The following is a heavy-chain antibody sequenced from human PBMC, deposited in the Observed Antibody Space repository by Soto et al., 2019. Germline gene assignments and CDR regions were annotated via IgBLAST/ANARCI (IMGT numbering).Heavy chain of an antibody. CDR2: IYTSGST. J-gene: IGHJ4*02. D-gene: IGHD3-3*01. CDR3: ARESSDYDFWSGYYTWGFDY. V-gene: IGHV4-4*07. CDR1: GGSISSYY. Sequence: SETLSLTCTVSGGSISSYYWSWIRQPAGKGLEWIGRIYTSGSTNYNPSLKSRVTMSVDTSKNQFSLKLSSVTAADTAVYYCARESSDYDFWSGYYTWGFDYWGQGTLVTV.